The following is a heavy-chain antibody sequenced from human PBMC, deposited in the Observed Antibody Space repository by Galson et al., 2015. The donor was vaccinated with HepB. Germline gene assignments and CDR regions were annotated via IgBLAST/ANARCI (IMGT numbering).Heavy chain of an antibody. D-gene: IGHD5-18*01. CDR1: GGSISSYY. CDR3: ARDRTPLKDSYGLNWFDP. V-gene: IGHV4-4*07. CDR2: IYTSGST. J-gene: IGHJ5*02. Sequence: LSLTCTVSGGSISSYYWSWIRQPAGKGLEWIGRIYTSGSTNYNPSLKSRVTMSVDTSKNQFSLKLSSVTAADTAVYYCARDRTPLKDSYGLNWFDPWGQGTLVTVSS.